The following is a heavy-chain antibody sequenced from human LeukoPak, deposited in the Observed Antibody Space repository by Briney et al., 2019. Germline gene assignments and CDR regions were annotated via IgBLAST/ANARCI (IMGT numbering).Heavy chain of an antibody. V-gene: IGHV4-39*07. CDR2: IYYSGST. J-gene: IGHJ6*02. CDR3: ARDWGREVVTPFYYYGMDV. Sequence: PSQTLSLTCTVSGGSISSSSYYWGWIRQPPGKGLEWIGSIYYSGSTYYNPSLKSRVTISVDTSKNQFSLKLSSVTAADTAVYYCARDWGREVVTPFYYYGMDVWGQGTTVTVSS. CDR1: GGSISSSSYY. D-gene: IGHD4-23*01.